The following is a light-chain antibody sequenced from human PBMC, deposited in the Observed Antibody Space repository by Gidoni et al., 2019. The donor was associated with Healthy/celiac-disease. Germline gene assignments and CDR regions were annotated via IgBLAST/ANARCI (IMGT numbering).Light chain of an antibody. V-gene: IGKV1-39*01. CDR1: QSISSY. J-gene: IGKJ3*01. Sequence: DIQMTQTLSSLSSSVGDRVTITCRASQSISSYLNWYQQKPGKAPKLLIYAASSLQSGVPSRFSGSGSGTDFTLTISSLQPEDFATYYCQQSYSTPQTFGPGTKVEIK. CDR2: AAS. CDR3: QQSYSTPQT.